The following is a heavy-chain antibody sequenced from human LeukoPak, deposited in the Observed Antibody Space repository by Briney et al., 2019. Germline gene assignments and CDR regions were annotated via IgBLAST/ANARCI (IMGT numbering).Heavy chain of an antibody. J-gene: IGHJ3*02. D-gene: IGHD3-22*01. CDR3: ARAGSYYYDSSAFDI. Sequence: VASVKVSCKASGYTFTGYGISWVRQAPGQGLEWMGWISAYNGNTNYAQKLQGRVTMTTDTSTSTAYMELRSLRSDDTAVYYCARAGSYYYDSSAFDIWGQGTMVTVSS. CDR1: GYTFTGYG. V-gene: IGHV1-18*01. CDR2: ISAYNGNT.